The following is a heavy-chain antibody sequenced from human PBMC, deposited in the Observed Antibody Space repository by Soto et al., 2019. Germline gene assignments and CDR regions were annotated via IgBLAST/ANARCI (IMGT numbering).Heavy chain of an antibody. D-gene: IGHD2-21*01. Sequence: GESLKISCKASGYSFTDHWIGWVRQVPGKGLEWMGVIYPGDSDVRSRPSDQGQVTISADTSITTAYLQWNSLKTSDTAIYYCARHYGGIYFDXWGQGTLVTVSS. V-gene: IGHV5-51*01. CDR1: GYSFTDHW. J-gene: IGHJ4*02. CDR3: ARHYGGIYFDX. CDR2: IYPGDSDV.